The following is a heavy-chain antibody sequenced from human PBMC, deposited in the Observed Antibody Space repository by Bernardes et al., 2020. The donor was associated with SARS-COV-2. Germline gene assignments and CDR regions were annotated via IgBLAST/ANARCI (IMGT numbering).Heavy chain of an antibody. Sequence: GGSLRLSCAASGFTFSNACMSWVRQAPGKGLEWVGRIKSKTDGGTTDYAAPVKGRFTISRDNAKNSLYLQMNSLRAEDTALYHCAPWPDYGGNPGGYWGQGTLVTVSS. CDR1: GFTFSNAC. D-gene: IGHD4-17*01. CDR2: IKSKTDGGTT. CDR3: APWPDYGGNPGGY. V-gene: IGHV3-15*05. J-gene: IGHJ4*02.